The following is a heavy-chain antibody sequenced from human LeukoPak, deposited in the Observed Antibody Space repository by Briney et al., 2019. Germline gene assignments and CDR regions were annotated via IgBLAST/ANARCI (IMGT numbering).Heavy chain of an antibody. CDR3: ARDRYYYDSSGYYYAYYYYYMDV. V-gene: IGHV3-48*01. D-gene: IGHD3-22*01. J-gene: IGHJ6*03. CDR2: ISSSSITI. CDR1: GFTFSSYS. Sequence: PGGSLRLSCAASGFTFSSYSMNWVRQAPGKGLEWVSYISSSSITIYYADSVKGRFTISRDNAKYSLYLQMNSMRAEDTGVYYCARDRYYYDSSGYYYAYYYYYMDVWGKGTTVTVSS.